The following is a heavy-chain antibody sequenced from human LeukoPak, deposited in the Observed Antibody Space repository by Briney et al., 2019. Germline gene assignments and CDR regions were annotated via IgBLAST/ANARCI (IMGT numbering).Heavy chain of an antibody. CDR3: ARQIPTDFWSGYYTGWFDP. J-gene: IGHJ5*02. D-gene: IGHD3-3*01. Sequence: GESLKISCKGSGYSFTSYWIGWVRQMPGKGLEWMGIIYPGDSDTRYSPSFQGQVTISADKSISTAYLQWSSLKASDTAMYYCARQIPTDFWSGYYTGWFDPWGQGTLVTVSS. V-gene: IGHV5-51*01. CDR1: GYSFTSYW. CDR2: IYPGDSDT.